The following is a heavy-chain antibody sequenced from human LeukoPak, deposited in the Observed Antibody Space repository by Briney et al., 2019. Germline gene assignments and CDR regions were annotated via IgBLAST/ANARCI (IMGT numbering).Heavy chain of an antibody. J-gene: IGHJ4*02. D-gene: IGHD3-3*01. V-gene: IGHV4-39*07. Sequence: SETLSLTCTVSGGSISSSSYYWGWIRQPPGKGLEWIGSIYYSGSTYYNPSLKSRVTIPVDTSKNQFSLKLSSMTAADTAVYYCARVVSTIFGVVQYYFDYWGQGTLVTVSS. CDR2: IYYSGST. CDR1: GGSISSSSYY. CDR3: ARVVSTIFGVVQYYFDY.